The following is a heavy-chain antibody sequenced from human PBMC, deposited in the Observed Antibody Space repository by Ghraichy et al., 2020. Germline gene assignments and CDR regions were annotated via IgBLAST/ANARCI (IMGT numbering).Heavy chain of an antibody. CDR2: ISIDGSRQ. Sequence: GGSLRLSCVGSGFTFNRRALHWVRQAPGKGLEWVSVISIDGSRQHYADSVNGRFTISRDKSKNTLSLHMNSLTEDDTAVYFCATEVAGSAWSSFDSWGQGTLVTVSS. J-gene: IGHJ4*02. V-gene: IGHV3-30*04. D-gene: IGHD6-19*01. CDR3: ATEVAGSAWSSFDS. CDR1: GFTFNRRA.